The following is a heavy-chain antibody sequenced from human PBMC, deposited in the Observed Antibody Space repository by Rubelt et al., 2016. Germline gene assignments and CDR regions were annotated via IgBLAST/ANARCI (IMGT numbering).Heavy chain of an antibody. D-gene: IGHD6-19*01. CDR2: INPNSGGT. CDR3: ARDLYKGPRWLVAY. Sequence: QVQLVQSGAEVKKPGASVKVSCKASGYTFTGYYMHWVRQAPGQGLEWMGWINPNSGGTNYAQKLQGRVTMTRDTSISTAYMELSSLRSDDTAVYYCARDLYKGPRWLVAYWGQGTLVTVSS. V-gene: IGHV1-2*02. J-gene: IGHJ4*02. CDR1: GYTFTGYY.